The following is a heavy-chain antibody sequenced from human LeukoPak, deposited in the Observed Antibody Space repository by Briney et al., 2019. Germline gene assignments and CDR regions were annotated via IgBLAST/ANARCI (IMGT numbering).Heavy chain of an antibody. CDR2: INHSGST. Sequence: SETLSLTCAVYGGSFSGYYWSWIRQPPGKGLEWIGEINHSGSTNYNPSLKSRVTISVDTSKNQFSLKLSSVTAADTAVYYCARGSDRITMVRGVIGGQYYFDHWGQGTLVTVSS. D-gene: IGHD3-10*01. J-gene: IGHJ4*02. V-gene: IGHV4-34*01. CDR3: ARGSDRITMVRGVIGGQYYFDH. CDR1: GGSFSGYY.